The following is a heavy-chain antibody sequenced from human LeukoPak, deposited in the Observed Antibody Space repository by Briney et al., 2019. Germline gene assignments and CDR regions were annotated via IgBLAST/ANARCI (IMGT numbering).Heavy chain of an antibody. CDR1: GFTFSSYW. Sequence: GGSLRLSCGASGFTFSSYWMSWVRQAPGKGLEWVANIKQDGSEKYYVDSVKGRFTISRDNAKNSLYLQMNSLRAEDTALSYCARGYYDFWSGYYYLDYYYYMDVWGKGTTVTVSS. CDR3: ARGYYDFWSGYYYLDYYYYMDV. J-gene: IGHJ6*03. CDR2: IKQDGSEK. D-gene: IGHD3-3*01. V-gene: IGHV3-7*04.